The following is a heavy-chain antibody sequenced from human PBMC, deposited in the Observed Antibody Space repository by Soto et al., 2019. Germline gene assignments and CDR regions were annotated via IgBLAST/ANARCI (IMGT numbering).Heavy chain of an antibody. CDR2: INHSGST. J-gene: IGHJ4*02. CDR1: GGSFSGYY. CDR3: ARSADYYYDSSGYYYILYY. V-gene: IGHV4-34*01. D-gene: IGHD3-22*01. Sequence: SETLSLTCAVYGGSFSGYYWSWIRQPPGKGLEWIGEINHSGSTNYNPSLKSRVTISVDTSKNQFSLKLGSVTAADTAVYYCARSADYYYDSSGYYYILYYWGQGTLVTVSS.